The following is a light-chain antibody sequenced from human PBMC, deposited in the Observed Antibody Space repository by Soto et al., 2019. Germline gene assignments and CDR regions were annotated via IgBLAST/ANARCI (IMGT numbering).Light chain of an antibody. CDR2: ETS. V-gene: IGKV3-20*01. Sequence: EMVLTQSPGTRALSPGEIATLSFRASQSVNSNYLAWYQQKPGQAPRLLMYETSTRATGIPDRFSGSGSGTDFTLTISRLEPEDFAVYFCKQFGTSPLWPCGQGNKVEMK. J-gene: IGKJ1*01. CDR3: KQFGTSPLWP. CDR1: QSVNSNY.